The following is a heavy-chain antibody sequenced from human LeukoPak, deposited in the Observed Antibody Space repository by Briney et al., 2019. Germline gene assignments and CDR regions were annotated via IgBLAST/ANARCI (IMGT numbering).Heavy chain of an antibody. D-gene: IGHD3-9*01. Sequence: PGGSLRLSCAASGFTFDDYAMHWVRQAPGKGLEWVSGTSWNSGSIGYADSVKGRFTISRDNAKNSLYLQMNSLRAEDTAVYYCACEGLLRSFDYGNYYYGMDVWGQGTTVTVSS. CDR3: ACEGLLRSFDYGNYYYGMDV. V-gene: IGHV3-9*01. J-gene: IGHJ6*02. CDR2: TSWNSGSI. CDR1: GFTFDDYA.